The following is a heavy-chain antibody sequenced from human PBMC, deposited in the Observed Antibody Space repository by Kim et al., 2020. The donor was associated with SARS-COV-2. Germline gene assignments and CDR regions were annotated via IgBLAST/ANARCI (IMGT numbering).Heavy chain of an antibody. CDR1: GYSCSTYW. Sequence: GESLKISCQASGYSCSTYWIGWVRQMPGKGLEWMGIIYPGDSETRYSPSFQGKVTISADRSTTTAYLQWSSLKASDTAMYYWARMGKDSSSWYFRYYFDYWGQGTLVTVSS. V-gene: IGHV5-51*01. J-gene: IGHJ4*02. CDR3: ARMGKDSSSWYFRYYFDY. CDR2: IYPGDSET. D-gene: IGHD6-13*01.